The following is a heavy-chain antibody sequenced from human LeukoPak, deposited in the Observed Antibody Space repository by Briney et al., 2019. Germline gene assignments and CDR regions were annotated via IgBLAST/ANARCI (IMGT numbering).Heavy chain of an antibody. CDR3: ERDSSPPMTTEVPFDY. J-gene: IGHJ4*02. Sequence: ASVTVSCKASGYTFTSYGISWVRQAPGQGLEWMGWISAYNGNTNYAQKLQGRVTMTTDTSTSTAYMELRSLRSDDTAVYYCERDSSPPMTTEVPFDYWGRGPLVTVSA. CDR2: ISAYNGNT. D-gene: IGHD4-23*01. V-gene: IGHV1-18*01. CDR1: GYTFTSYG.